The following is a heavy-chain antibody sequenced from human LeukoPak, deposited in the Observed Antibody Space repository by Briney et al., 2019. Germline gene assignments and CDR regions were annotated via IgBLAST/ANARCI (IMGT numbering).Heavy chain of an antibody. Sequence: PGGSLRLSCAASGFTFGSYWMHWVRQAPGKGLEWVASIKQDGSEEQYVDSVKGRFSISRDNARNSQHLQMNSLRVEDTAIYYCARGQPMGAHWGQGTLVTVSS. CDR1: GFTFGSYW. CDR3: ARGQPMGAH. CDR2: IKQDGSEE. D-gene: IGHD3-16*01. J-gene: IGHJ4*02. V-gene: IGHV3-7*04.